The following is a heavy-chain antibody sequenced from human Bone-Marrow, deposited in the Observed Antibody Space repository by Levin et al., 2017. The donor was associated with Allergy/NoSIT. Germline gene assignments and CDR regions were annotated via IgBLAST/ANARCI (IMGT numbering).Heavy chain of an antibody. J-gene: IGHJ4*02. Sequence: SCAASGFTFSSYGMHWVRQAPGKGLEWVAVISYDGSNKYYADSVKGRFTISRDNSKNTLYLQMNSLRAEDTAVYYCAKEGSSGWYGDYWGQGTLVTVSS. D-gene: IGHD6-19*01. V-gene: IGHV3-30*18. CDR3: AKEGSSGWYGDY. CDR2: ISYDGSNK. CDR1: GFTFSSYG.